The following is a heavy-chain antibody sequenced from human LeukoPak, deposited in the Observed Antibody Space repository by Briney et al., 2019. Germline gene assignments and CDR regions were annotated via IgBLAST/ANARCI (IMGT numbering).Heavy chain of an antibody. CDR1: RFTFSSFA. J-gene: IGHJ4*02. Sequence: GGSLRLSCVDSRFTFSSFAMSWVRQAPGRGLEWVSTISSSGSTTYYIDSVKGRFTISRDNSRNTLYLQLNSLRGEDTAVYYCARETPAFDYWGQGTLVTVS. CDR3: ARETPAFDY. CDR2: ISSSGSTT. V-gene: IGHV3-23*01. D-gene: IGHD4-23*01.